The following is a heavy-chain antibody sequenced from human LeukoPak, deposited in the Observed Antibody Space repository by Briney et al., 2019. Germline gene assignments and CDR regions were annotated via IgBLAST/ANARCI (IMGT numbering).Heavy chain of an antibody. CDR1: GFTFSSYA. V-gene: IGHV3-23*01. CDR2: ISGSGGST. Sequence: GGSLRLSCAASGFTFSSYAMSWVRQASGKGLEWVSAISGSGGSTYYADSVKGRFTISRDNSKNTLYLQMNSLRAEDTAVYYCAKGTSSRPDAFDIWGQGTMVTVSS. CDR3: AKGTSSRPDAFDI. D-gene: IGHD6-13*01. J-gene: IGHJ3*02.